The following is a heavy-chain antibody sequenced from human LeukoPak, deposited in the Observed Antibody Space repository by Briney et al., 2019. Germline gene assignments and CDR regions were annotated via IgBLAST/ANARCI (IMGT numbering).Heavy chain of an antibody. Sequence: ASVKVSCKASGYTFASFGITWVRQAPGQGPEWMGWINTHNGDTNYAQKLQGRVTMTTDTSTSTAYMELSSLRSEDTAVYYCARGSRRTTVTTDAFDIWGQGTMVTVSS. CDR1: GYTFASFG. CDR3: ARGSRRTTVTTDAFDI. CDR2: INTHNGDT. D-gene: IGHD4-17*01. J-gene: IGHJ3*02. V-gene: IGHV1-18*01.